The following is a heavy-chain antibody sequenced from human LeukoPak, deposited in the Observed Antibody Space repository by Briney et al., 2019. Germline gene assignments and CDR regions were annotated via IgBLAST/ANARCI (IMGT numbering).Heavy chain of an antibody. D-gene: IGHD2-2*01. CDR3: ARGGSLICSSTSCLVDY. CDR1: GYTFTSYY. J-gene: IGHJ4*02. CDR2: INPSGGST. Sequence: ASVKVSCKASGYTFTSYYMHWVRQAPGQGLEWMGIINPSGGSTSYAQKFQGRATMTRDMSTSTVYMELSSLRSEDTAVYYCARGGSLICSSTSCLVDYWGQGTLVTVSS. V-gene: IGHV1-46*01.